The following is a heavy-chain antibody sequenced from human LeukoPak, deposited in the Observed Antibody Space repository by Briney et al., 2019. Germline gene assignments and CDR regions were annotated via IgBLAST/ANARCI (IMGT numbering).Heavy chain of an antibody. CDR3: ARWLQLGVRAFDI. D-gene: IGHD6-13*01. Sequence: PSETLSLTCAVSGGSISSNNWWWSWVRQPPGKGLEWIGEIYHSGSTNYNPSLKSRVTMSVDRSKNQFSLQLSSVTAADTAVYYCARWLQLGVRAFDIWGQGTMVTVSS. CDR1: GGSISSNNW. J-gene: IGHJ3*02. V-gene: IGHV4-4*02. CDR2: IYHSGST.